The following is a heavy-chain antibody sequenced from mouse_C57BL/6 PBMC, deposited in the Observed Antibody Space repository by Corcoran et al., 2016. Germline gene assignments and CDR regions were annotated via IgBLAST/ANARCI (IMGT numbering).Heavy chain of an antibody. J-gene: IGHJ3*01. CDR3: ARITVVATDAY. CDR2: INTYSGVP. CDR1: GYTFTTYG. D-gene: IGHD1-1*01. Sequence: QIQLVQSGPELKKPGETVKISCKASGYTFTTYGMSWVKQAPGKGLKWMGWINTYSGVPTYADDFKGRFAFSLETSASTAYLQINNLKNEDTATYFCARITVVATDAYWGQGTLVTVSA. V-gene: IGHV9-3*01.